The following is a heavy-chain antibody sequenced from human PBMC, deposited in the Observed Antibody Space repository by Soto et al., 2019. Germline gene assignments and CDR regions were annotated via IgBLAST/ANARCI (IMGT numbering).Heavy chain of an antibody. D-gene: IGHD6-13*01. Sequence: QVQLQESGPGLVKPSQTLSLTCTVSGGSISSGGYYWSWIRQHPGKGLEWIGYIYYSGSTYYNPSLKSRVTISVDTSKIQFSLKLSSVTAADTAVYYCARDRAGAAAGAPLGMDVWGQGTTVTVSS. CDR3: ARDRAGAAAGAPLGMDV. CDR1: GGSISSGGYY. V-gene: IGHV4-31*03. CDR2: IYYSGST. J-gene: IGHJ6*02.